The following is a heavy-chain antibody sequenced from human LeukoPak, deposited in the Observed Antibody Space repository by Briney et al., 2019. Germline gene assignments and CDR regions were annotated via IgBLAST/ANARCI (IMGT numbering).Heavy chain of an antibody. J-gene: IGHJ3*02. V-gene: IGHV3-30*02. Sequence: GGSLRLSCATSGFTFDKYGIHWVRQAPGKGLEWVAFIRYDGSNKYYADSVKGRFTISRDNSKNTLYLQMNSLRAEDTAVYYCAKDRAVVTPEHAFDIWGQGTMVTVSS. CDR2: IRYDGSNK. CDR1: GFTFDKYG. D-gene: IGHD4-23*01. CDR3: AKDRAVVTPEHAFDI.